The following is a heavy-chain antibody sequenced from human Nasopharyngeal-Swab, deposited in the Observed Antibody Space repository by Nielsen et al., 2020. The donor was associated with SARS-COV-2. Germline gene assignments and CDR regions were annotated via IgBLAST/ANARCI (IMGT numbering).Heavy chain of an antibody. J-gene: IGHJ6*03. CDR1: GGTFSSYA. V-gene: IGHV1-69*06. CDR3: ARAHPGYSSSWYDYYYYYMDV. CDR2: IIPIFGTA. Sequence: SVKVSCRASGGTFSSYAISWVRQAPGQGLEWMGGIIPIFGTANYAQKFQGRVTITADKSTSTAYMELSSLRSEDTAVYYCARAHPGYSSSWYDYYYYYMDVWGKGTTVTVSS. D-gene: IGHD6-13*01.